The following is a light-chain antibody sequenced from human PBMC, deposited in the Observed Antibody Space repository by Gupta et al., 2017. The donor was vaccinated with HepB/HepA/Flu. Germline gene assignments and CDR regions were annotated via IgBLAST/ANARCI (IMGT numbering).Light chain of an antibody. CDR3: QAWDSGTYVV. CDR2: QDT. Sequence: QPPSVSVSPGQTASITCSGDKLGDKYVCWYQQRPGQSPVLVIYQDTMRPSGIPERFSGSNSGNTATLTISGTQAMDEADYYCQAWDSGTYVVFGGGTKRTVL. J-gene: IGLJ2*01. CDR1: KLGDKY. V-gene: IGLV3-1*01.